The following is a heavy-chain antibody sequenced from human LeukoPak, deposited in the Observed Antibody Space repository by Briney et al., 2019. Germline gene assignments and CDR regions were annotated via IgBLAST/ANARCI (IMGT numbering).Heavy chain of an antibody. CDR1: GYTFTSYG. D-gene: IGHD2-2*01. CDR3: ARSIVVVPAAIPYYYGMDV. V-gene: IGHV1-18*01. J-gene: IGHJ6*02. Sequence: ASVKVSCKASGYTFTSYGIIWVRQAPGQGLEWMGWISAYNGNTNYAQKLQGRVTMTTDTSTSTAYMELRSLRSDDTAVYYCARSIVVVPAAIPYYYGMDVWGQGTTVTVSS. CDR2: ISAYNGNT.